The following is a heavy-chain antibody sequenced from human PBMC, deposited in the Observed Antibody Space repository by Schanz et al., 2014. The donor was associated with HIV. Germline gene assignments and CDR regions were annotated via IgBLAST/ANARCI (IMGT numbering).Heavy chain of an antibody. D-gene: IGHD2-15*01. CDR3: ARRSTPGGYYGMDV. V-gene: IGHV3-33*01. Sequence: QEHLVESGGRAVQPGRSLRLSWVASGFIFSYYGMHWVRQAPGKGLEGGAVTWYDGSNEYYADSGKGRFTISRDNSKNTVYLQMNSLRAEDTAVYYCARRSTPGGYYGMDVWGQGTTVTVSS. CDR1: GFIFSYYG. J-gene: IGHJ6*02. CDR2: TWYDGSNE.